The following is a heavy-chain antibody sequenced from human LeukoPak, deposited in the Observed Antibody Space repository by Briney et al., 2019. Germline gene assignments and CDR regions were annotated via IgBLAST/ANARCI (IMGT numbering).Heavy chain of an antibody. D-gene: IGHD2-15*01. CDR2: ISYDGNNK. Sequence: GGALRLSCAASGFTFSSYAMHWVRQAPGKGLEWVAVISYDGNNKYYADSVKGRFTISRDNSKNTLYLQMNSLRAEDTAVYSCARGPLGYCSGSTCSNFDYWGQGTLVTVSS. V-gene: IGHV3-30-3*01. CDR1: GFTFSSYA. J-gene: IGHJ4*02. CDR3: ARGPLGYCSGSTCSNFDY.